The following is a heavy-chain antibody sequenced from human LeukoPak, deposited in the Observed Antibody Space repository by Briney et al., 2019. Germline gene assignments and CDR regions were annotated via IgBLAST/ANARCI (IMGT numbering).Heavy chain of an antibody. V-gene: IGHV4-59*01. Sequence: SETLSLTCTVSGGSISSYYWSWVRQPPGKGLEWIGYIYYSGSTNYNPSLKSRVTISVDTSKNQFSLNLSSVTAADTAVYYCARKNDFGIWGQGTLVTVSS. CDR1: GGSISSYY. J-gene: IGHJ3*02. D-gene: IGHD4/OR15-4a*01. CDR3: ARKNDFGI. CDR2: IYYSGST.